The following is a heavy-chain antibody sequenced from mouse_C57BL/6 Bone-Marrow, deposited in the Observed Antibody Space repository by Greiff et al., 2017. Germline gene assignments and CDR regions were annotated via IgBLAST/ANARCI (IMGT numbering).Heavy chain of an antibody. J-gene: IGHJ1*03. CDR2: INPSSGYT. D-gene: IGHD1-1*01. Sequence: VQLVESGAELAKPGASVKLSCKASGYTFTSYWMHWVKQRPGQGLEWIGYINPSSGYTKYNQKFKDKATLTADKSSSTAYMQLSSLTYEDSAVXYCASGYGSSYGYFDVWGTGTTVTVSS. CDR3: ASGYGSSYGYFDV. CDR1: GYTFTSYW. V-gene: IGHV1-7*01.